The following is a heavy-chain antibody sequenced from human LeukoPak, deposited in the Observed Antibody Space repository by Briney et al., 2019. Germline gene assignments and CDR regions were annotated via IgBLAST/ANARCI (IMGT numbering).Heavy chain of an antibody. Sequence: SETLSLTCTVSGGSISSSSYYWGWIRQPPGKGLEWIGSIYYSGSTYYNPSLKSRVTISVDTSKNQFSLKLSSVTAADTAVYYCAREEKENYFDYWGQGTLVTVSS. CDR3: AREEKENYFDY. D-gene: IGHD5-24*01. V-gene: IGHV4-39*07. CDR1: GGSISSSSYY. J-gene: IGHJ4*02. CDR2: IYYSGST.